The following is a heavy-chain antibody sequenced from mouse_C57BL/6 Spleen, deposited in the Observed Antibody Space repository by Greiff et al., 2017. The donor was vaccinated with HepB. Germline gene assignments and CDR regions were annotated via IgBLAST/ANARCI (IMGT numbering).Heavy chain of an antibody. D-gene: IGHD1-1*01. V-gene: IGHV1-15*01. Sequence: VQLQESGAELVRPGASVTLSCKASGYTFTDYEMHWVKQTPVHGLAWIGAIDPETGSTAYNQKFKGKAILTADKSSSTAYMALRSLTSEDSAVYYCTRNDYGSSYWYFDVWGTGTTVTVSS. CDR2: IDPETGST. CDR1: GYTFTDYE. CDR3: TRNDYGSSYWYFDV. J-gene: IGHJ1*03.